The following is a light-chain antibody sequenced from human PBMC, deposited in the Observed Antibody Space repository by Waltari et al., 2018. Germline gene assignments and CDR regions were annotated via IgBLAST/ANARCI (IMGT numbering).Light chain of an antibody. CDR3: SSYASSSTPYV. J-gene: IGLJ1*01. CDR1: SSYVGGYNY. Sequence: SALTQPHSVSGSPGQSLPISSTGTSSYVGGYNYVSWYQQPPGKAPKLMIYDVSNRPSGVSNRFSGSKSGNTASLTISGLQAEDEADYYCSSYASSSTPYVFGTGTKVTVL. CDR2: DVS. V-gene: IGLV2-14*03.